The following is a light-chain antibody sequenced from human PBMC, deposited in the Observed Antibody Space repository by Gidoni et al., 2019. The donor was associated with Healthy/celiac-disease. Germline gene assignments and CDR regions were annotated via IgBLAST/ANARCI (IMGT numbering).Light chain of an antibody. Sequence: LSPGERATLSCRASQSVSSNLAWYQQKPGQAPRLLIYGASTRATGIPARFSGSGSGTEFTLTISSLQSEDFAVYYCQQYNNWPPLYTFXQXTKLEIK. CDR3: QQYNNWPPLYT. CDR1: QSVSSN. CDR2: GAS. J-gene: IGKJ2*01. V-gene: IGKV3-15*01.